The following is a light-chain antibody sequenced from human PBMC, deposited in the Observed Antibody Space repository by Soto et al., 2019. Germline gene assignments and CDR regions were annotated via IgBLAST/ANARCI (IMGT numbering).Light chain of an antibody. Sequence: QSVLTQPASVSGSPGQSITISCTGTGSDGGNYNLVSWYQQHPGKAPKLMIYEVSERPSGVSNRFSGSKSGNTASLTISGLQAEDGADYYCCSYAGSSTLVFGGGTKLTVL. J-gene: IGLJ2*01. CDR3: CSYAGSSTLV. V-gene: IGLV2-23*02. CDR2: EVS. CDR1: GSDGGNYNL.